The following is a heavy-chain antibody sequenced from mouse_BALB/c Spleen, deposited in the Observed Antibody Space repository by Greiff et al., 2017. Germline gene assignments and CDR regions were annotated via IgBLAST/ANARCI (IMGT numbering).Heavy chain of an antibody. CDR2: ISSGGGST. J-gene: IGHJ4*01. CDR3: ARPYGNWDYAMDY. D-gene: IGHD2-1*01. V-gene: IGHV5-12-1*01. Sequence: EVQLVESGGGLVKPGGSLKLSCAASGFAFSSYDMSWVRQTPEKRLEWVAYISSGGGSTYYPDTVKGRFTISRDNAKNTLYLQMSSLKSEDTAMYYCARPYGNWDYAMDYWGQGTSVTVSS. CDR1: GFAFSSYD.